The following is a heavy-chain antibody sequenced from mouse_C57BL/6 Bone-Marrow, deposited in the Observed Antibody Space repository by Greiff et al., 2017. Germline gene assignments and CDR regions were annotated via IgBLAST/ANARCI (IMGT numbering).Heavy chain of an antibody. D-gene: IGHD2-4*01. CDR1: GYTFTSYW. Sequence: LQESGAELAKPGASVKLSCKASGYTFTSYWMHWVKQRPGQGLEWIGYINPSSGYTKYNQKFKDKATLTVDKSSSTAYMQLSSLTYEDSAVXYCARSYYDYDGKGYWGQGTTLTVSS. CDR3: ARSYYDYDGKGY. J-gene: IGHJ2*01. V-gene: IGHV1-7*01. CDR2: INPSSGYT.